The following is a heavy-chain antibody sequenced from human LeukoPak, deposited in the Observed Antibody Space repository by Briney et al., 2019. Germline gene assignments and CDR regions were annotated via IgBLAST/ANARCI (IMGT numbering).Heavy chain of an antibody. D-gene: IGHD3-22*01. Sequence: PSETLSLTCTVSGGSISSSSYYWGWIRQPPGKGLEWIGSIYYSGSTYYNPSLKSRVTISVDTSKNQFSLKLSSVTAADTAVYYCARLYDSSGYLYYYYYYMDVWGKGTTVTISS. CDR2: IYYSGST. CDR1: GGSISSSSYY. J-gene: IGHJ6*03. CDR3: ARLYDSSGYLYYYYYYMDV. V-gene: IGHV4-39*01.